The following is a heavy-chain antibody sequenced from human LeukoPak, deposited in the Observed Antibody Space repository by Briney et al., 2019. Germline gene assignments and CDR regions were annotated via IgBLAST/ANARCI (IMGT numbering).Heavy chain of an antibody. CDR3: ARNGWFGEFFGWFDP. J-gene: IGHJ5*02. CDR1: GGSISSSSYY. D-gene: IGHD3-10*01. Sequence: PSETLSLTCTVSGGSISSSSYYWSWIRQPPGKGLEWIGEINHSGSTNYNPSLKSRVTISVDTSKNQFSLKLSSVTAADTAVYYCARNGWFGEFFGWFDPWGQGTLVTVSS. CDR2: INHSGST. V-gene: IGHV4-39*07.